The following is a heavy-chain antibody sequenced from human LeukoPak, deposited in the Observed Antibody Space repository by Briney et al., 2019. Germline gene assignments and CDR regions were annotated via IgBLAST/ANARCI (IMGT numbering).Heavy chain of an antibody. CDR3: ARDLRGSTTGTTSAFDI. J-gene: IGHJ3*02. D-gene: IGHD1-1*01. Sequence: GGSLRLSCEASGFTFSSHSMNWVRQAPGKGLQWVSAISSSGTYIYYADSVKGRLTISRDNAKKSLFLQMNSLRAEDTAVYYCARDLRGSTTGTTSAFDIWGQGTMVTASS. CDR2: ISSSGTYI. V-gene: IGHV3-21*01. CDR1: GFTFSSHS.